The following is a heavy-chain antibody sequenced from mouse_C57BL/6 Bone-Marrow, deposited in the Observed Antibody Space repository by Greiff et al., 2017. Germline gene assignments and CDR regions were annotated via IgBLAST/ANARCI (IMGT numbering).Heavy chain of an antibody. D-gene: IGHD2-5*01. CDR2: ISYSGST. J-gene: IGHJ1*03. V-gene: IGHV3-1*01. CDR1: GYSITSGYD. Sequence: EVQLVESGPGMVKPSQSLSLTCTVTGYSITSGYDWHWIRHFPGNKLEWMGYISYSGSTNYNPSLKSRISITHDTSKNHFFLKLNSVTTEDTATYYCARGNSNYFWYFDVWGTGTTVTVSS. CDR3: ARGNSNYFWYFDV.